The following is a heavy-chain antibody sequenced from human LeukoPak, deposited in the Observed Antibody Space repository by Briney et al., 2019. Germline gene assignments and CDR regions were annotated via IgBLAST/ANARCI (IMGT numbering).Heavy chain of an antibody. CDR3: ARVEQQLVQAAFDY. J-gene: IGHJ4*02. V-gene: IGHV1-2*02. Sequence: ASVKVSCKASGYTFTGYYMHWVRQAPGQGLEWMGWINPNSGGTNYAQKFQGRVTMTRDTSISTAYMELSRLRSDDTAAYYCARVEQQLVQAAFDYWGQGTLVTVSS. CDR1: GYTFTGYY. CDR2: INPNSGGT. D-gene: IGHD6-13*01.